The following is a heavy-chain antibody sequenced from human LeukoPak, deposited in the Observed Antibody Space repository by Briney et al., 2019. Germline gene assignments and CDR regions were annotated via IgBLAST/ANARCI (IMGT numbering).Heavy chain of an antibody. CDR1: GGSISSSSYY. J-gene: IGHJ4*02. D-gene: IGHD6-13*01. CDR2: IYYSGST. CDR3: ASTGYSSSWYGGAQYYFDY. Sequence: SETLSLTCTVSGGSISSSSYYWGWIRQPPGKGLEWIGSIYYSGSTYYNPSLKSRVTISVDTSKNQFSQKLSSVTAADTAVYYCASTGYSSSWYGGAQYYFDYWGQGTLVTVSS. V-gene: IGHV4-39*07.